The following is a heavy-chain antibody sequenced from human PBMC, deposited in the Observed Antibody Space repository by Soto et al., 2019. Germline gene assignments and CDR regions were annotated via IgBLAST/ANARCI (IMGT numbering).Heavy chain of an antibody. CDR1: GYTFTGYY. V-gene: IGHV1-2*04. D-gene: IGHD3-10*01. CDR2: INPNSGGT. J-gene: IGHJ6*02. CDR3: ARDRGRYYGSGSFYYYGMDV. Sequence: GASVKVSCKASGYTFTGYYMHCVRQAPGQGLEWMGWINPNSGGTNYAQKFQGWVTMTRDTSISTAYMELSRLRSDDTAVYYCARDRGRYYGSGSFYYYGMDVWGQGTTVTVSS.